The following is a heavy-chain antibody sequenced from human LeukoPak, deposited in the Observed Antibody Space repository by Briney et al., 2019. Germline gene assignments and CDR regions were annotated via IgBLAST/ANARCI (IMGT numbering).Heavy chain of an antibody. CDR3: ARPRRVYCSGTSCPDAFDI. CDR2: ISYDGSNK. J-gene: IGHJ3*02. D-gene: IGHD2-2*01. V-gene: IGHV3-30*01. Sequence: GGSLRLSCAASGFTFSSYAMHWVRQAPGKGLEWVAVISYDGSNKYYADSVKGRFTISRDNSKNTLYLQMNSLRAEDTAVYYCARPRRVYCSGTSCPDAFDIWGQGTMVTVSS. CDR1: GFTFSSYA.